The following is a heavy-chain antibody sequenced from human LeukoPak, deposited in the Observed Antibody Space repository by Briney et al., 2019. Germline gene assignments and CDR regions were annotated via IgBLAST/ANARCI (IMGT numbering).Heavy chain of an antibody. CDR1: GFTFSSYW. V-gene: IGHV3-7*01. CDR2: IKQDGSEK. Sequence: GGSLRLSCAASGFTFSSYWMSWVRQAPGKGLEWVANIKQDGSEKYYVDSVKGRFTIPRDNAKNSLYLQMNSLRAEDTAVYYCAREEQLVPFRFDPWGQGTLVTVSS. D-gene: IGHD6-6*01. CDR3: AREEQLVPFRFDP. J-gene: IGHJ5*02.